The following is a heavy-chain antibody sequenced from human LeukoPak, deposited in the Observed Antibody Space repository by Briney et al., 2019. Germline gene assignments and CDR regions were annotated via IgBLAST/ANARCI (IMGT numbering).Heavy chain of an antibody. CDR3: ARGYCSSTSCLNFDY. CDR1: GGSISSYY. V-gene: IGHV4-59*08. D-gene: IGHD2-2*01. CDR2: IYYSGST. Sequence: SETLSLTCTVSGGSISSYYWSWIRQPPGKGLEWIGYIYYSGSTNYNPSLKSRVTISVDTSKNQFSLKLSSVTAADTAVYYCARGYCSSTSCLNFDYWGQGTLVTVSS. J-gene: IGHJ4*02.